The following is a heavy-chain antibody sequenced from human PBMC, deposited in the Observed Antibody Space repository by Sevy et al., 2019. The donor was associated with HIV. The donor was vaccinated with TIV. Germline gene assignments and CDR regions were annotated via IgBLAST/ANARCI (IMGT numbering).Heavy chain of an antibody. CDR1: GFTFDDYG. CDR2: INWNGGST. D-gene: IGHD4-4*01. Sequence: GGSLRLSCAASGFTFDDYGMSWVRQAPGKGLEWVSGINWNGGSTGYADSVKGRFTISRDNAKNSLYLQMNSLRAEDTALYYCARVLNDYTTGGYCYYYYGMDVWGQGTTVTVSS. V-gene: IGHV3-20*04. CDR3: ARVLNDYTTGGYCYYYYGMDV. J-gene: IGHJ6*02.